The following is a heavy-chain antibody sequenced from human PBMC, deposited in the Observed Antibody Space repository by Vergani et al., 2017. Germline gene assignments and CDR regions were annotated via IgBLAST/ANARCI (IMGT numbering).Heavy chain of an antibody. D-gene: IGHD3-9*01. J-gene: IGHJ5*02. CDR3: ARTNRVGRYFDWFEARGNWFDP. CDR1: GYTFTGYY. CDR2: INPNSGGT. Sequence: QVQLVQSGAEVKKPGASVKVSCKASGYTFTGYYMHWVRQAPGQGLEWMGWINPNSGGTNYAQKFQGWVTMTRDTSISTAYMELSRLRSDDTAVYYCARTNRVGRYFDWFEARGNWFDPWGQGTLVTVSS. V-gene: IGHV1-2*04.